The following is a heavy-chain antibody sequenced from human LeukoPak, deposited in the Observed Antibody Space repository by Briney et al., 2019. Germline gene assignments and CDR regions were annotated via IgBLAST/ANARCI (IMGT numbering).Heavy chain of an antibody. V-gene: IGHV1-69*13. CDR1: GGTFSSYA. CDR3: ARDHSVAGNRGPDY. D-gene: IGHD6-19*01. CDR2: IIPIFGTA. Sequence: ASVKVSCKASGGTFSSYAISWVRQAPGQGLEWMGGIIPIFGTANYAQKFQGRVTITADESTSTAYMELSSLRSEDTAVYYCARDHSVAGNRGPDYWGQGTLVTVSS. J-gene: IGHJ4*02.